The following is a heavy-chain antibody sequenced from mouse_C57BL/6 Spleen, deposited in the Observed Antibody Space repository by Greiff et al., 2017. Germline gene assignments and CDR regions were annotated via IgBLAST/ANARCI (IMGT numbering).Heavy chain of an antibody. CDR3: ARKTAQNYDDY. J-gene: IGHJ2*01. V-gene: IGHV1-69*01. D-gene: IGHD3-2*02. Sequence: VQLPQPGAELVMPGASVTLSCKASGYTFTSHWLHWVTQRPGQGLEWIGELDPSDSYPHYNQPFTVKSTLTVDKSSSTAYRQISSLTSEDTAVDYCARKTAQNYDDYGGQGTTLTGSS. CDR2: LDPSDSYP. CDR1: GYTFTSHW.